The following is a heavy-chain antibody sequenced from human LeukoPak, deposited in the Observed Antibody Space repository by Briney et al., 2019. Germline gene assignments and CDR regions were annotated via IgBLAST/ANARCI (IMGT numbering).Heavy chain of an antibody. D-gene: IGHD4-11*01. CDR1: GFIYSHYG. CDR3: ARDAQRGFDYSNSLKY. CDR2: IWSDGSNR. V-gene: IGHV3-33*01. Sequence: GGSLRLSCAASGFIYSHYGMHWVRQAPGKGLEWVGVIWSDGSNRFYAGSVKGRFTISRDNPHNTLFLQMNSLRAEDTAMYYCARDAQRGFDYSNSLKYWGHGTLVTVSS. J-gene: IGHJ4*01.